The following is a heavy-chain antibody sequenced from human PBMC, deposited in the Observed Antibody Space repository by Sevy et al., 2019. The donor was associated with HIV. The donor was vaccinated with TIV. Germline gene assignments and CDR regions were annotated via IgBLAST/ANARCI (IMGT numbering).Heavy chain of an antibody. Sequence: GGSLRLSCAASGFTFSSYAMSWVRQAPGKGLEWVSAISGSGGSTYYAASVKGRFTISRDNSKNTLYLQMNSLRAEDTAVYYCATAPRGCSGGSCYYQYYFDYWGQGTLVTVSS. CDR2: ISGSGGST. D-gene: IGHD2-15*01. J-gene: IGHJ4*02. V-gene: IGHV3-23*01. CDR1: GFTFSSYA. CDR3: ATAPRGCSGGSCYYQYYFDY.